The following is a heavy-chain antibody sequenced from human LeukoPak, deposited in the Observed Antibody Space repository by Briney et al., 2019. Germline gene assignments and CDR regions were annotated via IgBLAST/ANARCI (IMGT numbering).Heavy chain of an antibody. CDR1: GFTFSSYS. V-gene: IGHV3-48*01. D-gene: IGHD3-3*01. CDR3: ARARITIFGVVQASANWFDP. J-gene: IGHJ5*02. Sequence: PGGSLRLSSAASGFTFSSYSMNWVRQAPGKGLEWVSYISSSSSTIYYADSVKGRFTISRDNAKNSLYLQMNSLRAEDTAVYYCARARITIFGVVQASANWFDPWGQGTLVTVSS. CDR2: ISSSSSTI.